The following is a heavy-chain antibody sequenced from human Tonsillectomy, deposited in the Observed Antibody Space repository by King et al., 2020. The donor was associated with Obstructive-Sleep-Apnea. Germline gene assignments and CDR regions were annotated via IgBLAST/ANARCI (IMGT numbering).Heavy chain of an antibody. Sequence: QLVQSGAEVKKPGESLRLSCKGSEYVFANYWIAWVRQMPGKGLEWMGIVYPGDSDTTYNPSFQGHVTFSTDKSIKTTYLQWSSLKASDTAIYYCVRYDTAGYLDYWGQGTPVTVSS. CDR1: EYVFANYW. V-gene: IGHV5-51*01. D-gene: IGHD3-22*01. J-gene: IGHJ4*02. CDR3: VRYDTAGYLDY. CDR2: VYPGDSDT.